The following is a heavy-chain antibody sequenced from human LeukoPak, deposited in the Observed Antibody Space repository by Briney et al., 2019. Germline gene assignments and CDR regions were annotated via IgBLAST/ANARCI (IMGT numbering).Heavy chain of an antibody. J-gene: IGHJ3*02. D-gene: IGHD7-27*01. CDR3: ARGLGSGAFDI. V-gene: IGHV3-48*03. CDR2: ISSSGSTI. CDR1: GFTFSSYE. Sequence: GGSLRLSCAASGFTFSSYEMNWVRQAPGKGLEWVSYISSSGSTIYYADSVKGRFTISRDNAKNSLYLQMNSLRAEDTAVYYCARGLGSGAFDIWGRGTMVTVSS.